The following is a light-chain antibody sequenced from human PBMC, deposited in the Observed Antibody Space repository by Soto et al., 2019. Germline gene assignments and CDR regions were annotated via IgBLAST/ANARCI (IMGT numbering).Light chain of an antibody. Sequence: QSVLTQPASVSGSPGQSITISCAGTRHDIGAYDYVSWYQQHPGNAPKLLVYEVTNRPSGVSDRFSGSKSGNTACLTISGLQAESLADYSYNSYANNSSVVFGGGTKVTVL. V-gene: IGLV2-14*01. J-gene: IGLJ2*01. CDR3: NSYANNSSVV. CDR1: RHDIGAYDY. CDR2: EVT.